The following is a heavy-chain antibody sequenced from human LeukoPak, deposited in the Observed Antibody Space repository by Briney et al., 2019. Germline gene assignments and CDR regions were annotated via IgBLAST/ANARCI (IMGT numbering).Heavy chain of an antibody. D-gene: IGHD4-23*01. CDR1: GFTFSTYA. J-gene: IGHJ4*02. CDR2: ISGSGSSA. Sequence: PGGSLRLSCAASGFTFSTYAMSWVRQAPGKGLEWVSTISGSGSSAYYADSVKGRFTISRDNSKYTLYLQLNSLRVEDTAIYYCASNNSAAYWGQGTLVTVSS. CDR3: ASNNSAAY. V-gene: IGHV3-23*01.